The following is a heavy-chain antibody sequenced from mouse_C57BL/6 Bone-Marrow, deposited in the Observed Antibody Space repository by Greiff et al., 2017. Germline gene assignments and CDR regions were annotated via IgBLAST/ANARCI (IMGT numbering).Heavy chain of an antibody. Sequence: LVESGAELVRPGASVTLSCKASGYTFTDYEMHWVKQTPVHGLEWIGAIDPETGGTAYSQKFKGKAILTAYKSSSTAYMELRSLTSEDSAVYYCTRDGDGYPFDYWGQGTTLTVSS. J-gene: IGHJ2*01. V-gene: IGHV1-15*01. CDR2: IDPETGGT. D-gene: IGHD2-3*01. CDR3: TRDGDGYPFDY. CDR1: GYTFTDYE.